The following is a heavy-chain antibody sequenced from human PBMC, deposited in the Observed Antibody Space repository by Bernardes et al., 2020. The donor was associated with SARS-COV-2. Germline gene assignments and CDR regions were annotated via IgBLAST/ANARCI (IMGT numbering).Heavy chain of an antibody. J-gene: IGHJ4*02. CDR2: ISSQSSFI. D-gene: IGHD1-1*01. CDR3: VRERGNGILDI. V-gene: IGHV3-21*01. CDR1: GLAFSDYS. Sequence: GGSLRLSCAASGLAFSDYSMNWVRQAPGKGLEWVSYISSQSSFIYYTDSVKGRFTISRDNAKNSLFLQMNSLRAEDTAVYFCVRERGNGILDIWGQGSLVTVSS.